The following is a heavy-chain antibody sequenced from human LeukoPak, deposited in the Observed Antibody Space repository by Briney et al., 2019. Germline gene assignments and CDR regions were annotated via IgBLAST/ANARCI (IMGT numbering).Heavy chain of an antibody. CDR2: IGGSGSNP. CDR3: GRDPNGDYVGAFEF. V-gene: IGHV3-23*01. J-gene: IGHJ3*01. CDR1: GFTFSTFA. D-gene: IGHD4-17*01. Sequence: GGSLRLSCVASGFTFSTFAMTWVRQAPGKGLEWVSSIGGSGSNPNYADSVRGRFTTSRDNSKNTLYLQMNRLTAEGTAVYYCGRDPNGDYVGAFEFWGQGTLVSVS.